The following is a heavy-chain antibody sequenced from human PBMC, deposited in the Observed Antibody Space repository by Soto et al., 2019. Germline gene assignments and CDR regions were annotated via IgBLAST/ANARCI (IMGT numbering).Heavy chain of an antibody. CDR1: GGXFSGYY. V-gene: IGHV4-34*01. D-gene: IGHD3-10*01. J-gene: IGHJ6*02. CDR3: ARAYYYGSGSYYNHYYYYGMDV. Sequence: SETLSLTCAVYGGXFSGYYWSWIRQPPGKGLEWIGEINHSGSTNYNPSLKSRVTISVDTSKNQFSLKLSSVTAADTAVYYCARAYYYGSGSYYNHYYYYGMDVWGQGTTVTVSS. CDR2: INHSGST.